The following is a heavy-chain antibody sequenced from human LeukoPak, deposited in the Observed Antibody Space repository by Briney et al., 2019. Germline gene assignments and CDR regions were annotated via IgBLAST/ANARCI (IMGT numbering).Heavy chain of an antibody. CDR3: AKGSLGSWYYFDY. Sequence: GGSLRLSCAASGFTFGSSAMSWVRQAPGKGPEWVSTLSRSGPDTYYADSVKGRFTIFRDNSKNTLYLQMNSLRAEDTAVYYCAKGSLGSWYYFDYWGQGTLVTVSS. V-gene: IGHV3-23*01. J-gene: IGHJ4*02. D-gene: IGHD6-13*01. CDR2: LSRSGPDT. CDR1: GFTFGSSA.